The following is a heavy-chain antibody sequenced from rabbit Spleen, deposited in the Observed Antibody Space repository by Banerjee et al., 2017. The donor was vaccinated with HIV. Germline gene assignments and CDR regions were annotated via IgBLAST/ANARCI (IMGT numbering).Heavy chain of an antibody. D-gene: IGHD8-1*01. J-gene: IGHJ6*01. Sequence: QSLEESGGDLVKPGASLTLTCTASGVSFSSSSYMCWVRQAPGKGLEWIACIDSGSSGFTYFATWAKGRFTCSKTSSTTVTLQVTRLTAADTATYFCARDTGSSFSSYGMDLWGPGTLVTVS. CDR2: IDSGSSGFT. CDR1: GVSFSSSSY. CDR3: ARDTGSSFSSYGMDL. V-gene: IGHV1S40*01.